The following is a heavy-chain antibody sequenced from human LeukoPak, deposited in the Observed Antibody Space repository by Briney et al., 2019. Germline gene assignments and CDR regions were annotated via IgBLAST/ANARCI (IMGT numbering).Heavy chain of an antibody. J-gene: IGHJ4*02. V-gene: IGHV4-34*01. CDR1: GGSFSGYY. CDR3: ARAYYGSSGLDY. D-gene: IGHD3-22*01. Sequence: PSETLSLTCAVYGGSFSGYYWSWIRQPPGKGLEWIGEINHSGSTNYNPSLKSRVTISVDTSKNQFSLKLSSVTAADTAVYYCARAYYGSSGLDYWGQGTLVTVSS. CDR2: INHSGST.